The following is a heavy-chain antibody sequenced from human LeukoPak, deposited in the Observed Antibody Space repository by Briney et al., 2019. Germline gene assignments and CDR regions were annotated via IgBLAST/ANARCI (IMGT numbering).Heavy chain of an antibody. D-gene: IGHD1-1*01. CDR2: ISYDGSNK. CDR3: AKDMGYTPGY. Sequence: PGGSLRLSCAASGFTFSSYGMHWVRQAPSKGLEWVAVISYDGSNKYYADSVKGRFTISRDNSRNTLYLQMNSLRAEDTAVYYCAKDMGYTPGYWGQGTLVTVSS. CDR1: GFTFSSYG. V-gene: IGHV3-30*18. J-gene: IGHJ4*02.